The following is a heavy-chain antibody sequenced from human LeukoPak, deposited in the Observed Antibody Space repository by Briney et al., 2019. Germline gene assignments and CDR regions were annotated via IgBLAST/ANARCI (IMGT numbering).Heavy chain of an antibody. CDR2: IAYNGIP. CDR1: GGSINSDY. CDR3: SRGGGSDSSPRINAFDI. J-gene: IGHJ3*02. Sequence: SETLSLTCTVSGGSINSDYWTWIRQSPGKGLEWIGYIAYNGIPNYNPSLKSRLTISVDTSKNQLSLKLSSVTAADTAVYYCSRGGGSDSSPRINAFDIWGQGTMLTVSS. V-gene: IGHV4-59*12. D-gene: IGHD3-22*01.